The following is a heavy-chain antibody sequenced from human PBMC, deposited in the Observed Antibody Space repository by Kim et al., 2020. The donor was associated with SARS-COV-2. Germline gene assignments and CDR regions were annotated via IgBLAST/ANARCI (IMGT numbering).Heavy chain of an antibody. CDR2: ISYDGSNK. Sequence: GGSLRLSCAASGFTFSSYAMHWVRQAPGKVLEWVAVISYDGSNKYYADSVKGRFTISRDNSKNTLYLQMNSLRAEDTAVYYCARGHEGYYYYMDVWGKGT. CDR1: GFTFSSYA. CDR3: ARGHEGYYYYMDV. J-gene: IGHJ6*03. V-gene: IGHV3-30-3*01.